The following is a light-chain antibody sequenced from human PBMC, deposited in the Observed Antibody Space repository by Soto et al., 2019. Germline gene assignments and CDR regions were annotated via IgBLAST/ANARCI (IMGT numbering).Light chain of an antibody. CDR1: QTISGF. CDR2: AAS. CDR3: QQSYSTPRT. V-gene: IGKV1-39*01. Sequence: DIQMTQSPSSLSASGGDRVAITCRASQTISGFLNWYQQKPGEAPKLLIYAASTLQSGVPSRFSGSGSGTDFTLTISSLQPEDFATYYCQQSYSTPRTFGQGTRLEN. J-gene: IGKJ5*01.